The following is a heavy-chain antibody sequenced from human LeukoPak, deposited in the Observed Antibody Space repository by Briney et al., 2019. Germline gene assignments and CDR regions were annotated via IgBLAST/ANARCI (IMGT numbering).Heavy chain of an antibody. D-gene: IGHD3-16*02. Sequence: GGSLTLSCAASGISVSSNYMSWVRQAPGKGLQWVSVIYVDGSTYYADSVKGRITNSRDNSRNTLYLQMNSLRAEDTAVYYCARDLATRQRTGLYDSWGQGALVTVSS. CDR1: GISVSSNY. V-gene: IGHV3-66*01. CDR2: IYVDGST. J-gene: IGHJ4*02. CDR3: ARDLATRQRTGLYDS.